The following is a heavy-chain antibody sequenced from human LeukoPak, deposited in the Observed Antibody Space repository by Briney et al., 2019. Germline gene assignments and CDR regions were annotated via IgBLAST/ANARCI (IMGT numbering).Heavy chain of an antibody. J-gene: IGHJ3*02. Sequence: GGSLRLSCAASGFTLSSNYMSWVRQAPGKGLEWVSIIYSSGSTYYADSVKGRFTISRDNSKNTLYLQMNSLRDEDTAVYYCARHLSGDDIWGQGTMFTVSS. D-gene: IGHD4-17*01. CDR3: ARHLSGDDI. CDR2: IYSSGST. CDR1: GFTLSSNY. V-gene: IGHV3-53*01.